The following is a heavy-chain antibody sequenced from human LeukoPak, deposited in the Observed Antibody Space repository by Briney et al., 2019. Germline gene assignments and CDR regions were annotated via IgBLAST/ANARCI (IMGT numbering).Heavy chain of an antibody. Sequence: GASVKVSCKASGYTFTSYGISWVRQAPGQGLEWMGWISAYNGNTNYAQKFQGRVAITADKSTSTAYMELSSLRSEDTAVYYCARVINPLWMPSGMDVWGQGTTVTVSS. J-gene: IGHJ6*02. CDR2: ISAYNGNT. CDR3: ARVINPLWMPSGMDV. V-gene: IGHV1-18*01. CDR1: GYTFTSYG. D-gene: IGHD1-1*01.